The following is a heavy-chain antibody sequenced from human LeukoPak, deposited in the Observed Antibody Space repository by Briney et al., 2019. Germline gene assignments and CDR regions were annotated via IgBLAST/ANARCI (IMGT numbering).Heavy chain of an antibody. J-gene: IGHJ3*02. CDR3: ASQTTVTTSPAFDI. Sequence: SETLSLTCTVSGGSISSYYWSWIRQPAGKGLEWIGRIYTSGSTYYNPSLKSRVTISVDTSKNQFSLKLSSVTAADTAVYYCASQTTVTTSPAFDIWGQGTMVTVSS. D-gene: IGHD4-17*01. V-gene: IGHV4-4*07. CDR1: GGSISSYY. CDR2: IYTSGST.